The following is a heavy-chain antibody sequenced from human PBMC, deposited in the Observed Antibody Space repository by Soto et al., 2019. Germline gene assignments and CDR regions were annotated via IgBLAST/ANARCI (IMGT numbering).Heavy chain of an antibody. CDR3: ARVLRDYDFWSGYPHYYYYYMDV. J-gene: IGHJ6*03. Sequence: ASVKVSCKASGYTFTSYDINWVRQATGQGLEWMGWMNPNSGKTGYAQKFQGRVTMTRNTSISTAYMELSSLRSEDTAVYYCARVLRDYDFWSGYPHYYYYYMDVWGKGTTVTVSS. CDR2: MNPNSGKT. V-gene: IGHV1-8*01. CDR1: GYTFTSYD. D-gene: IGHD3-3*01.